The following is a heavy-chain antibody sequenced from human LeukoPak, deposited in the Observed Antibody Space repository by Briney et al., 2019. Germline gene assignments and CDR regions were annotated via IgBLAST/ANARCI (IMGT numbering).Heavy chain of an antibody. CDR3: ANVAFYYSSGTYV. Sequence: GGSLRLSCAASGFTFSSYGMSWVRQAPGKGLEWVSVISGSGTNTDYADSVKGRFTISRDNSKNTLYLQMNSLRAEDTAVYHCANVAFYYSSGTYVWGQGTLVTVSS. J-gene: IGHJ4*02. CDR1: GFTFSSYG. V-gene: IGHV3-23*01. CDR2: ISGSGTNT. D-gene: IGHD3-10*01.